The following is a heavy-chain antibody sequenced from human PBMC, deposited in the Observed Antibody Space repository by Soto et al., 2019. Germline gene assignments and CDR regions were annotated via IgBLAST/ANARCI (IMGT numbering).Heavy chain of an antibody. CDR1: GFTFSSYS. V-gene: IGHV3-21*01. J-gene: IGHJ3*02. Sequence: EVQLVESGGGLVKPGGSLRLSCAASGFTFSSYSMNWVRQAPGKGLEWVSSISSSSSYIYYADSVKGRFTISRDNAKNSLYRQMNSLRAEETAVYYCARVSGYDFWSGYYLNDAFDIWGQGTMVTVSS. CDR2: ISSSSSYI. D-gene: IGHD3-3*01. CDR3: ARVSGYDFWSGYYLNDAFDI.